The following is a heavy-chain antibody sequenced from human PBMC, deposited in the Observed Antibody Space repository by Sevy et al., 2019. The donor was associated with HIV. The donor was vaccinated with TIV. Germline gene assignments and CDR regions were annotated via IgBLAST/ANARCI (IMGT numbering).Heavy chain of an antibody. CDR1: GYTFTSYG. CDR3: ARALPPVPSYYYYYMDV. D-gene: IGHD2-2*01. Sequence: ASVKVSCKASGYTFTSYGISWVRQAPGQGLEWMGWISAYNGNTNYAQKLQGRVTMTTDTSTSTAYMELRSLISDDTAVYYCARALPPVPSYYYYYMDVWGKGTTVTVSS. V-gene: IGHV1-18*04. J-gene: IGHJ6*03. CDR2: ISAYNGNT.